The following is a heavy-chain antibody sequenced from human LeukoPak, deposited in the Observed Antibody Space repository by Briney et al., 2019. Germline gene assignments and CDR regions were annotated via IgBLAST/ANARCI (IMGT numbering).Heavy chain of an antibody. CDR2: ISSRGTTI. J-gene: IGHJ4*02. CDR1: GFSFSDYY. D-gene: IGHD3-10*01. V-gene: IGHV3-11*01. Sequence: GGSLRLSCAASGFSFSDYYVSWIRQAPGKGLECVSYISSRGTTIYYADSAKGRFTISRDNAKNSLYLQMSSLRAEDTAVYYCARVYYGSGSPRHFDYWGQGTLVTVSS. CDR3: ARVYYGSGSPRHFDY.